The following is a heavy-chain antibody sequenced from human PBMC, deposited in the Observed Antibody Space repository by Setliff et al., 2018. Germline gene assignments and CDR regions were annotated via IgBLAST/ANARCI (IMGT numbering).Heavy chain of an antibody. J-gene: IGHJ5*02. V-gene: IGHV1-69-2*01. CDR2: VDPEDGET. D-gene: IGHD3-10*01. CDR1: GYTFTDYY. Sequence: GASVKVSCKASGYTFTDYYMHWVQQAPGKGLEWKGRVDPEDGETISAEKFQGRVTITADTSTDTAYMELSSLRSEDTAVYYCATLSKYPYGSGSYMGIRWFDPWGQGTRVTVSS. CDR3: ATLSKYPYGSGSYMGIRWFDP.